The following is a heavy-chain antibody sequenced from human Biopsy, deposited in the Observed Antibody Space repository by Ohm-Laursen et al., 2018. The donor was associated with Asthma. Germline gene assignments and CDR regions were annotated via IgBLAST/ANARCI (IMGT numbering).Heavy chain of an antibody. D-gene: IGHD3-9*01. CDR2: VNTGNGDT. CDR1: GYNFISFA. CDR3: ARTYYDFLTGQVKDVFGV. Sequence: GASVKVSCKASGYNFISFAVHRVRQAPGQRLKWMGWVNTGNGDTKYSQKFQGRVTITRDTSASTAYMELRSLRSEDTATYYCARTYYDFLTGQVKDVFGVWGQGTMVTVSS. V-gene: IGHV1-3*04. J-gene: IGHJ3*01.